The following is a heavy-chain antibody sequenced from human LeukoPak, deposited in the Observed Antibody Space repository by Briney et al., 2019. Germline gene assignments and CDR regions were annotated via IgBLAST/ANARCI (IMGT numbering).Heavy chain of an antibody. CDR2: IDPGGGNT. CDR1: GYTFTSYY. D-gene: IGHD3-22*01. CDR3: ARVYDSSQNAFDM. Sequence: ASVKVSCKASGYTFTSYYMHWVRQAPGRGLEWMGIIDPGGGNTSYAQKFQGRVTMTRDTSTSTVAMELSSLTSEDTAVYYCARVYDSSQNAFDMWGQGTMITVSS. V-gene: IGHV1-46*01. J-gene: IGHJ3*02.